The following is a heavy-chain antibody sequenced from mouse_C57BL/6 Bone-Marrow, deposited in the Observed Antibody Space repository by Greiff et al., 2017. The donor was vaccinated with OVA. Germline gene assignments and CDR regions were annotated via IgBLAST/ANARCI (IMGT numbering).Heavy chain of an antibody. CDR2: ILPGSGST. CDR3: ARGINTGVPVVY. D-gene: IGHD5-1-1*01. J-gene: IGHJ3*01. V-gene: IGHV1-9*01. Sequence: VQLQQSGAELVKPGASVKISCKASGYTFTGYWIKWVKQRPGHGLEWIGDILPGSGSTNYNEKFKGKATLTVDTSSSTAYMQLSSLTTEDSAIYYRARGINTGVPVVYWGQGTRVTVS. CDR1: GYTFTGYW.